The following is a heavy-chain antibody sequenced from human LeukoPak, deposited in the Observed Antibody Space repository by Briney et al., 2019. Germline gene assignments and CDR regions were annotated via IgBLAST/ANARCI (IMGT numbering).Heavy chain of an antibody. CDR3: ARQNIAVAGRRAFDY. CDR2: IYYSGST. J-gene: IGHJ4*02. V-gene: IGHV4-31*03. Sequence: SETLSLTCTVSGGSISSGGYYWSWIRQHPGKGLEWIGYIYYSGSTYYNPSLKSRVTISVDTSKNQFSLKLSSVTAADTAVYYCARQNIAVAGRRAFDYWGQGTLVTVSS. D-gene: IGHD6-19*01. CDR1: GGSISSGGYY.